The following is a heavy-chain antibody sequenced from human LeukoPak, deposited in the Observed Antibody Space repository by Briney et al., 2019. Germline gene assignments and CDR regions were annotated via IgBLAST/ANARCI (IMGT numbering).Heavy chain of an antibody. Sequence: SETLSLTCTVSGGSISSGGYYWSWIRQPPGKGLEWIGEINHSGSTNYNPSLKSRVTISVDTSKNQFSLKLSSVTAADTAVYYCARVGGWYRIALIDPWGQGTLVTVSS. V-gene: IGHV4-39*07. CDR1: GGSISSGGYY. D-gene: IGHD6-19*01. CDR3: ARVGGWYRIALIDP. J-gene: IGHJ5*02. CDR2: INHSGST.